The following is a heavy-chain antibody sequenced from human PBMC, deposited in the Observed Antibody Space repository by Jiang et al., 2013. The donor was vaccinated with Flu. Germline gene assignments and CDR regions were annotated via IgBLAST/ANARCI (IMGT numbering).Heavy chain of an antibody. CDR3: SRGLYWHSSSRSEDGIFFH. CDR2: INPNSGGT. D-gene: IGHD6-13*01. J-gene: IGHJ4*02. Sequence: SGAEVKKPGASVKVSCKASGYPFTGYYIHWVRQAPGQGLEWMGWINPNSGGTNYAQKFQGRVTMTRDTSISTAYMELRRLTSDDTAVYYCSRGLYWHSSSRSEDGIFFHWGQGTLVTVSS. V-gene: IGHV1-2*02. CDR1: GYPFTGYY.